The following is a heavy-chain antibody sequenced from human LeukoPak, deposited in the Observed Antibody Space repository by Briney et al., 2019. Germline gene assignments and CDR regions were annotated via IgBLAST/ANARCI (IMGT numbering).Heavy chain of an antibody. J-gene: IGHJ4*02. CDR1: GDSVSSNSAA. Sequence: SQTLSLTCALSGDSVSSNSAAWNWLRQSPSRGLEWLGRTYYRSKWFNDYAVSVKSRITINPDTSKNQFSLQLNSVTPEDTAVYYCARDQLGIAAAGHFDYWGQGTLVTVSS. CDR2: TYYRSKWFN. D-gene: IGHD6-13*01. V-gene: IGHV6-1*01. CDR3: ARDQLGIAAAGHFDY.